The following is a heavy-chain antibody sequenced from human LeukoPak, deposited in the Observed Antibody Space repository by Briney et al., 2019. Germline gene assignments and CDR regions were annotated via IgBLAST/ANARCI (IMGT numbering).Heavy chain of an antibody. Sequence: ASVKVSCKASGGTFSSYAISWVRQAPGQGLEWMGRIIPILGITNYAQKFQGRVTITADKSTSTAYMELSSLRSEDTAVYYCARGADCTNGVCYRPYNWFDPWGQGTLVTVSS. V-gene: IGHV1-69*04. CDR3: ARGADCTNGVCYRPYNWFDP. D-gene: IGHD2-8*01. J-gene: IGHJ5*02. CDR1: GGTFSSYA. CDR2: IIPILGIT.